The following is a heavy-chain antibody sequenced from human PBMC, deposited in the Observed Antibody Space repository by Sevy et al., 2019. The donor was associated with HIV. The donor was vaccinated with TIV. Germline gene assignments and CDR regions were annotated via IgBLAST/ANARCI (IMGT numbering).Heavy chain of an antibody. D-gene: IGHD1-1*01. Sequence: GKSLKISCKGSLYSFSNYWIGWVRQMPGKGLEWMGIIYPSDSDTRYSPSFQGQVTISADKSINTAYLQWSSLKASDTAMYYCARGARGTLPAYYYYGMDVWGQGTMVAVSS. CDR3: ARGARGTLPAYYYYGMDV. CDR2: IYPSDSDT. J-gene: IGHJ6*02. V-gene: IGHV5-51*01. CDR1: LYSFSNYW.